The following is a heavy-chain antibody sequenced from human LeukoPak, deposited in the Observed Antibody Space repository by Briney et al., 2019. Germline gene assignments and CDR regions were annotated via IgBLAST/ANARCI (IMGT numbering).Heavy chain of an antibody. CDR1: GGSISSYY. CDR2: IYYSGST. D-gene: IGHD6-19*01. Sequence: PSGTLSLTCTVSGGSISSYYWSWIRQPPGKGLEWIGYIYYSGSTNYNPSLKSRVTISVDTSKNQFSLKLSSVTAADTAVYYCARAAQYSSGWYSYYFDYWGQGTLVPVST. V-gene: IGHV4-59*01. CDR3: ARAAQYSSGWYSYYFDY. J-gene: IGHJ4*02.